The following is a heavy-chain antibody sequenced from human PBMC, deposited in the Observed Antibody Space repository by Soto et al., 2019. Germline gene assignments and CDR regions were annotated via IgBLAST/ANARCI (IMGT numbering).Heavy chain of an antibody. J-gene: IGHJ6*04. CDR2: ISAYNGNT. D-gene: IGHD3-22*01. Sequence: QVQLVQSGAEVKKPGASVKVSCKASGYTFTSYGISWVRQAPGQGLEWMGWISAYNGNTNYAQKLQGRVTMTTDTSTSTAYRELRSLRSDARAVYSWAAQNYFDSSGYRDGMAVGGKGTTVPVSS. V-gene: IGHV1-18*01. CDR1: GYTFTSYG. CDR3: AAQNYFDSSGYRDGMAV.